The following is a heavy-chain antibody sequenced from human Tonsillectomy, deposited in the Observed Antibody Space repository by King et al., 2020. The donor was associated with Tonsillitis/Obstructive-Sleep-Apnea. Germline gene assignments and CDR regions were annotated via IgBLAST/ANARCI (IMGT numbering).Heavy chain of an antibody. Sequence: HVQLVESGGGVVQPGKSLRLSCAASGFTFSSYGMHWVRQAPGKGLEWVAVIWYDGGNKYYADSVKGRFTISRDNSKNTLYLQMNSLRAEDTAMYYCASEQQLADNLYYSYYYMDVWGKGTTVTVSS. J-gene: IGHJ6*03. V-gene: IGHV3-33*01. D-gene: IGHD6-13*01. CDR2: IWYDGGNK. CDR3: ASEQQLADNLYYSYYYMDV. CDR1: GFTFSSYG.